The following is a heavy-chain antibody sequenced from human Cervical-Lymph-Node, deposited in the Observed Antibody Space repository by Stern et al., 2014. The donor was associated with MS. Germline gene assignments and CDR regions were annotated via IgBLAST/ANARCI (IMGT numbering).Heavy chain of an antibody. CDR1: GYNFDTYW. D-gene: IGHD3-16*01. V-gene: IGHV5-51*01. Sequence: EEQLEESGAEVKNPGESLRISCKGSGYNFDTYWIGWVGQMPGKGLEWMGTIYPGDSDSRYSPSFQGQVTISADKSIDTAYLQWSSLKASDTAMYYCAREGARSLDVWGQGTTVTVSS. CDR2: IYPGDSDS. J-gene: IGHJ6*02. CDR3: AREGARSLDV.